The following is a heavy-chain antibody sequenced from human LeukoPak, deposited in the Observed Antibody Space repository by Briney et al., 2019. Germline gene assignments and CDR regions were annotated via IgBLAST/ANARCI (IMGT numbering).Heavy chain of an antibody. V-gene: IGHV3-23*01. CDR2: IFPSGGEI. CDR3: AKDLAYVAY. Sequence: SGGSLRLSCAASGFTFSTFAMIWVRQPPGKGLEWVSSIFPSGGEIHYADSVRGRFTISRDNSKSTLSLQMNSLRAEDTAVYYRAKDLAYVAYWGQGTLVTVSS. CDR1: GFTFSTFA. D-gene: IGHD2-15*01. J-gene: IGHJ4*02.